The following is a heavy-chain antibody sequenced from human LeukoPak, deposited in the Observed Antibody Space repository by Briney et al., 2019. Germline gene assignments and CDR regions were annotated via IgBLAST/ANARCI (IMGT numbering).Heavy chain of an antibody. CDR3: AREDYYDSGSNDY. J-gene: IGHJ4*02. V-gene: IGHV1-2*02. D-gene: IGHD3-22*01. CDR1: GYTFTGYY. Sequence: ASVKVSCKASGYTFTGYYMHWVRQAPGQGLEWMGWVNPNSGGTNYAQKFQGRVTMTRDTSISTAYMELSRLRSDDTAVYYCAREDYYDSGSNDYWGQGTLVTVSS. CDR2: VNPNSGGT.